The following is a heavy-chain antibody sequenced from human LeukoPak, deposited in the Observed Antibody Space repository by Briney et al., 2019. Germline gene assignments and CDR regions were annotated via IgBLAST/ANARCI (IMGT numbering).Heavy chain of an antibody. J-gene: IGHJ6*02. CDR3: ARGYCSSTSCYMDV. Sequence: ASVKVSCKASGHTSTTYAIHWVRQAPGQGLEWMGWINAGNGNIKYSQKLQGGVTITGDTSASTAYMELSSLRSEDTAVYYCARGYCSSTSCYMDVWGQGTTVT. V-gene: IGHV1-3*01. CDR2: INAGNGNI. CDR1: GHTSTTYA. D-gene: IGHD2-2*01.